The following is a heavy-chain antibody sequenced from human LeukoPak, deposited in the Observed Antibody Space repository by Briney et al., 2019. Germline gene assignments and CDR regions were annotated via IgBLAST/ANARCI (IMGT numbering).Heavy chain of an antibody. J-gene: IGHJ4*02. CDR1: GVSISSYY. D-gene: IGHD3-10*02. V-gene: IGHV4-4*09. Sequence: SSETLSLTCTVSGVSISSYYWSWIRQPPGKGLEWIGYIYTSGSTNHNPSLKSRVTISVDTSKNQFSLKLSSVTAADTAVYYCARHVSTSESENFDYWGQGTLVTVSS. CDR3: ARHVSTSESENFDY. CDR2: IYTSGST.